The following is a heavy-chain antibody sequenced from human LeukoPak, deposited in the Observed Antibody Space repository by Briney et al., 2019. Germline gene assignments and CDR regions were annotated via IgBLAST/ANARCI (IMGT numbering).Heavy chain of an antibody. CDR1: GGSISSYY. CDR2: IYTSGST. CDR3: ARVVNYDFWSAGFDY. D-gene: IGHD3-3*01. J-gene: IGHJ4*02. V-gene: IGHV4-4*07. Sequence: SETLSLTCTVSGGSISSYYWSWIQQPAGKGLEWIGRIYTSGSTNYNPSLKSRVTISVDTSKNQFSLKLSSVTAADTAVYYCARVVNYDFWSAGFDYWGQGTLVTVSS.